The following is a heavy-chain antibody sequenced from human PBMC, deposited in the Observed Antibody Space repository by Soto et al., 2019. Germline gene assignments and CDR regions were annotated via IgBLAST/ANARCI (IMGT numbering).Heavy chain of an antibody. V-gene: IGHV1-3*01. CDR2: INAGNGNT. J-gene: IGHJ1*01. CDR3: ARVPACSGGSCYLYLQH. D-gene: IGHD2-15*01. Sequence: ASVKVSCKASGYTFTSYAMHWVRQAPGQRLEWMGWINAGNGNTKYSQKFQGRVTITRDTSASTAYMELSSLRSEDTAVYYCARVPACSGGSCYLYLQHWGQGTLVTVSS. CDR1: GYTFTSYA.